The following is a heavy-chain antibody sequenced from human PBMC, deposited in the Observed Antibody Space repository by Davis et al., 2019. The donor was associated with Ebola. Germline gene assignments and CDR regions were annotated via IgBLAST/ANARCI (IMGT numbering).Heavy chain of an antibody. V-gene: IGHV3-30*03. D-gene: IGHD1-1*01. J-gene: IGHJ4*02. CDR3: ARAQFPTTSDH. CDR1: GFTFSSYG. Sequence: GESLKISCAASGFTFSSYGMHWVRQVPGKGLEWVAVISYDGSNKYYADSVKGRFTISRDNSKNTLYLQMNSLRAEDTAVYYCARAQFPTTSDHWGQGTLVTVSS. CDR2: ISYDGSNK.